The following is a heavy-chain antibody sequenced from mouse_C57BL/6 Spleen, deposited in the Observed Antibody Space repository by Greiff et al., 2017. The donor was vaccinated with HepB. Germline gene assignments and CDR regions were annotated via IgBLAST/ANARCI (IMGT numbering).Heavy chain of an antibody. CDR3: TGYYSNYGAMDY. V-gene: IGHV1-5*01. J-gene: IGHJ4*01. D-gene: IGHD2-5*01. CDR1: GYTFTSYW. CDR2: IYPGNSDT. Sequence: EVQLQQSGTVLARPGASVKMSCKTSGYTFTSYWMHWVKQRPGQGLEWIGAIYPGNSDTSYNQKFKGKAKLTAVTSASTAYMELSSLTNEDSAVYYCTGYYSNYGAMDYWGQGTSVTVSS.